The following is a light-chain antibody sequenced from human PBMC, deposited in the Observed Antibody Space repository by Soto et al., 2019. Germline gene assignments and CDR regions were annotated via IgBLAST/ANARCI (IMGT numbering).Light chain of an antibody. J-gene: IGLJ2*01. CDR2: DVS. V-gene: IGLV2-14*01. CDR3: SSYTSSSALVV. Sequence: QSALTQPATVSGSPGQSITISCTGTSSEVGGYNYVSWYQQHPGKDPKLMIYDVSNRPSGVSNRFSGSKSGNTASLTISGLQAEDEADYYCSSYTSSSALVVFGGGPKLTV. CDR1: SSEVGGYNY.